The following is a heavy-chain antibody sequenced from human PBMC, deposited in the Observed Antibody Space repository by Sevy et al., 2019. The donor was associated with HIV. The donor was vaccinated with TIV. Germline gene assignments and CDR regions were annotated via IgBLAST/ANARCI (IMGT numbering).Heavy chain of an antibody. J-gene: IGHJ4*02. CDR1: GGTFSSYA. Sequence: ASVKVSCKASGGTFSSYAISWVRQAPGQGLEWMGGIIPIFGTANYAQKFQGRVTITADKSTSTAYMELSSLRSEDTAVYYCARGYYGSGSYYKDGYWGQGTLVTVSS. CDR3: ARGYYGSGSYYKDGY. V-gene: IGHV1-69*06. CDR2: IIPIFGTA. D-gene: IGHD3-10*01.